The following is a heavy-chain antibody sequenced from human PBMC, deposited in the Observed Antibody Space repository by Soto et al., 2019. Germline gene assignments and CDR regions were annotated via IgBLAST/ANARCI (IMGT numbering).Heavy chain of an antibody. CDR1: GGTFSSYA. CDR2: IIPIFGTA. J-gene: IGHJ5*02. Sequence: QVQLVQSGAEVKKPGSSVKVSCKASGGTFSSYAISWVRQAPGQGLEWMGGIIPIFGTANYAQKFQGRVTITADEATSTAYMELSSLRSEDTAVYYCARDGFWSGYYNRGGFDPWGQGTLVTVSS. CDR3: ARDGFWSGYYNRGGFDP. V-gene: IGHV1-69*01. D-gene: IGHD3-3*01.